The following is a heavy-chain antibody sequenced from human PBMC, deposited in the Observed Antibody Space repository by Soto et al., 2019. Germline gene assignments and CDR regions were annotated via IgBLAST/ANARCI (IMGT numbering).Heavy chain of an antibody. Sequence: EVQLVESGGGLVQPGGSLRLSCAAAGFTFSIHWIHWVRQAPGKGLVWVSRINGVGTGTFYADSVRGRFAIPRDNAENTVYLQMNSLRAEDTAVYYCARGIQYRYGMDVWGQGTTVTVSS. CDR1: GFTFSIHW. CDR2: INGVGTGT. D-gene: IGHD5-18*01. V-gene: IGHV3-74*01. CDR3: ARGIQYRYGMDV. J-gene: IGHJ6*02.